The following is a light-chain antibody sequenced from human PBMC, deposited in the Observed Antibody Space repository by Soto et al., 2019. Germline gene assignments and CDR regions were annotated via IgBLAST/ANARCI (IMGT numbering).Light chain of an antibody. V-gene: IGLV2-23*02. J-gene: IGLJ1*01. Sequence: QSVLTQPASVSGSPGQSITISCTGNSSDIGSYDLVSWYQQHPGTAPKLIIYEVTKRPSGVSTRFSGSKSGNTASLTISGLQAVDEADYYCCSFADFTYVFGTGTKLTVL. CDR1: SSDIGSYDL. CDR2: EVT. CDR3: CSFADFTYV.